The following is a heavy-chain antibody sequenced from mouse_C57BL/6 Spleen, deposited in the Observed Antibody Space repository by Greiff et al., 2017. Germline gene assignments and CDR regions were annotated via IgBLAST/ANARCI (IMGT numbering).Heavy chain of an antibody. CDR2: IYPGDGDT. V-gene: IGHV1-80*01. Sequence: VQLQQSGAELVKPGASVKISCKASGYAFSSYWMNWVKQRPGKGLEWIGQIYPGDGDTNYNGQFKGKATLTADKSSSTAYMQLSSLTSEDSAVYFCVSLYYCGSSYYAMDYWGQGTSVTVSS. J-gene: IGHJ4*01. CDR1: GYAFSSYW. CDR3: VSLYYCGSSYYAMDY. D-gene: IGHD1-1*01.